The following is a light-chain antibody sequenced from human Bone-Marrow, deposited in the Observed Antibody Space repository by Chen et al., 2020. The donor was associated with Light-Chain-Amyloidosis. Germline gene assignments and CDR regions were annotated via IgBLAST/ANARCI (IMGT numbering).Light chain of an antibody. CDR3: QAADSSGTYEVI. CDR1: DLPTKY. J-gene: IGLJ2*01. Sequence: SYELTQPPSVSVSPGQTARITCSGDDLPTKYAYWYQQKPGQAPVLVIHRATERPSRISERFSGTSSGTTATLTISGVQAEDEADYHGQAADSSGTYEVIVGGGTKLTVL. CDR2: RAT. V-gene: IGLV3-25*03.